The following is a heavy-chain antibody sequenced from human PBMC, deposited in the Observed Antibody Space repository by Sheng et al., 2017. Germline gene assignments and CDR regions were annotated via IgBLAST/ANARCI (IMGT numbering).Heavy chain of an antibody. Sequence: QVQLVESGGGVVQPGRSLRLSCAASGFTFSSYAMHWVRQAPGKGLEWVAVISYDGSNKYYADSVKGRFTISRDNSKNTLYLQMNSLRAEDTAVYYCARDIGAVAGTVPDYWGQGNPWSPSPQ. CDR1: GFTFSSYA. CDR3: ARDIGAVAGTVPDY. CDR2: ISYDGSNK. D-gene: IGHD6-19*01. V-gene: IGHV3-30-3*01. J-gene: IGHJ4*02.